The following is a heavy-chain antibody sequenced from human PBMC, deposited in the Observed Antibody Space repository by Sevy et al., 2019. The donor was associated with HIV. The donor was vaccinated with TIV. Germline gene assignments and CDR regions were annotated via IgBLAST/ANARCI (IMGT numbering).Heavy chain of an antibody. CDR3: ARRLAAAGGGKEYFQP. J-gene: IGHJ1*01. CDR2: MFYSGNS. CDR1: GGSINNKAYY. D-gene: IGHD6-13*01. Sequence: SETLSLTCTVSGGSINNKAYYWAWIRQPPGKGLEWIGSMFYSGNSYYNPSLNCRVTISLDTSKNQFPLRWTFVTAADTAVYYCARRLAAAGGGKEYFQPWGQGTLVTVSS. V-gene: IGHV4-39*01.